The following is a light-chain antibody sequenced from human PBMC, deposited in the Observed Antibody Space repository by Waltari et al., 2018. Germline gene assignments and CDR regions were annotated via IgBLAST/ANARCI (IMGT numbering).Light chain of an antibody. CDR1: NGDVGGYYY. CDR2: DVS. Sequence: QSALTQPASVSGSPGQSITISCTGINGDVGGYYYVSWYQQYPGKAPNILIYDVSHRPSGVSSRFSASKSGNTASLTISGLQTEDEADYYCTSYRSTNTRVIFGGGTKLAVL. J-gene: IGLJ2*01. CDR3: TSYRSTNTRVI. V-gene: IGLV2-14*03.